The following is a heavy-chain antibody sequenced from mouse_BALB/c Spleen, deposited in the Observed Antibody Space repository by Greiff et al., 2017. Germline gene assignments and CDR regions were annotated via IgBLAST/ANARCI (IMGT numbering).Heavy chain of an antibody. D-gene: IGHD4-1*01. V-gene: IGHV5-12-2*01. CDR1: GFTFSSYT. Sequence: EVHLVESGGGLVQPGGSLKLSCAASGFTFSSYTMSWVRQTPEKRLEWVAYISNGGGSTYYPDTVKGRFTISRDNAKNTLYLQMSSLKSEDTAMYYCARHWDGFDYWGQGTTLTVSS. J-gene: IGHJ2*01. CDR2: ISNGGGST. CDR3: ARHWDGFDY.